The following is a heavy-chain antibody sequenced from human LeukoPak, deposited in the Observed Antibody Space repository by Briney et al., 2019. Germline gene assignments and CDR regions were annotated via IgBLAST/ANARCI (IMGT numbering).Heavy chain of an antibody. D-gene: IGHD3-10*01. CDR3: ARDVPGPYYYGSGSYQNNWFDP. J-gene: IGHJ5*02. Sequence: SQTLSLTCTVSGGSISSGGYYWSWTRQHPGQGLEWIGYIYYSGSTYYNPSLKSRVTISVDTSKNQFSLKLSSVTAADTAVYYCARDVPGPYYYGSGSYQNNWFDPWGQGTLVTVSS. CDR2: IYYSGST. CDR1: GGSISSGGYY. V-gene: IGHV4-31*03.